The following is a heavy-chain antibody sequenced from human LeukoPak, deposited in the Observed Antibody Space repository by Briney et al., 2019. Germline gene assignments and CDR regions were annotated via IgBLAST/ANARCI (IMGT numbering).Heavy chain of an antibody. V-gene: IGHV1-8*01. J-gene: IGHJ6*03. CDR1: GYTFTSYD. CDR3: ARAPVVPAASGHYYYMDV. D-gene: IGHD2-2*01. CDR2: MNPNSGNT. Sequence: ASVKVSCKASGYTFTSYDINWVRQANGQGLEWMGWMNPNSGNTGYAQKFQGRVTMTRNTSISTAYMELSSLRSEDTAVYYCARAPVVPAASGHYYYMDVWGKGTTVTVSS.